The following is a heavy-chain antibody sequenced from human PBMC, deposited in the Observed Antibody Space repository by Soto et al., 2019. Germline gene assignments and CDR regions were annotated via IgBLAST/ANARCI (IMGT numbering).Heavy chain of an antibody. CDR2: IYYSGST. V-gene: IGHV4-59*01. CDR3: ARDLMTEDYYYGMEV. J-gene: IGHJ6*02. Sequence: SETLSLTCTFSGGSLSSYYWGLVPQPPGKGLEWIGYIYYSGSTNYNPSLKSRVTISVDTSKNQFSLKLSSVTAADTAVYYCARDLMTEDYYYGMEVWGQGTTVTVSS. CDR1: GGSLSSYY. D-gene: IGHD3-16*01.